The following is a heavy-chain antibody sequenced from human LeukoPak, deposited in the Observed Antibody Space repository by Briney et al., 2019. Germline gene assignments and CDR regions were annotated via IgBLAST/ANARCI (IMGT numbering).Heavy chain of an antibody. J-gene: IGHJ4*02. CDR2: ISAYNGNT. CDR1: GYTFTSYG. Sequence: ASVKVSCKASGYTFTSYGISWVRQAPGQGLEWMGWISAYNGNTNYAQKLQGRVTMTTDTSTSTAYMELRSLRSDDTAVYYCAREVHYYGSGLLDYWGQGTLVTVPS. D-gene: IGHD3-10*01. V-gene: IGHV1-18*04. CDR3: AREVHYYGSGLLDY.